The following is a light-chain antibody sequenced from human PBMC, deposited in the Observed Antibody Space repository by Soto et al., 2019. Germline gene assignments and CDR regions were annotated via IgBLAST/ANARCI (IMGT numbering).Light chain of an antibody. CDR3: TSYTTSITYV. V-gene: IGLV2-14*03. CDR1: SSEIGGYNF. J-gene: IGLJ1*01. Sequence: QSALTQPASVSGSPGQSITISCTGNSSEIGGYNFVSWYQHHPGKAPKLIIFDVSNRPSGVSDRFSGSKSGNTASLTISGLQAEDEADYYCTSYTTSITYVFGTGTKVTVL. CDR2: DVS.